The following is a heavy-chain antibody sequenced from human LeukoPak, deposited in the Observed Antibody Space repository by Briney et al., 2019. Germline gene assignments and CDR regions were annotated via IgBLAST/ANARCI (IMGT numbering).Heavy chain of an antibody. CDR2: MYSSGST. V-gene: IGHV4-39*01. CDR3: ARRVDYGSGSYYQIDY. J-gene: IGHJ4*02. Sequence: SETLSLTCTVSGGSISITSYYWGWIRQPPGKGLEWIGSMYSSGSTYYNPSLKSRVTISVDTSTNQFSLELSSVTAADTAMYYCARRVDYGSGSYYQIDYWGQGTLVTVSS. D-gene: IGHD3-10*01. CDR1: GGSISITSYY.